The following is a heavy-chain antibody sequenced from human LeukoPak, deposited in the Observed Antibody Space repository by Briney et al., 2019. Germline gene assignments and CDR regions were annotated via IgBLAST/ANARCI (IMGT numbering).Heavy chain of an antibody. CDR2: FDPEDGET. Sequence: GASVKVSCKVSGYTLTELSMHWVRQAPGKGLEWMGGFDPEDGETIYAQKFQGRVTMTEDTSTDTAYMELSSLRSEDTAVYYCATDVRGGSSGWYGGYYYYYGTDVWGKGTTVTVSS. CDR3: ATDVRGGSSGWYGGYYYYYGTDV. J-gene: IGHJ6*04. D-gene: IGHD6-19*01. CDR1: GYTLTELS. V-gene: IGHV1-24*01.